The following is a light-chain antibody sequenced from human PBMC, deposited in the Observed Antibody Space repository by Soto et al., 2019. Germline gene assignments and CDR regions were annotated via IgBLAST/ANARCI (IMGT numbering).Light chain of an antibody. CDR2: EVS. Sequence: QSALTQPPSASGSPGQSVTISCTGTSSDVGGYNYVSWYQQHPGKAPKLMIYEVSKRPSGVPDRFSGSKSGNTASLTVSGLQAEDAADYYCSSYAGSNIYVFGTGTKLTVL. V-gene: IGLV2-8*01. CDR3: SSYAGSNIYV. CDR1: SSDVGGYNY. J-gene: IGLJ1*01.